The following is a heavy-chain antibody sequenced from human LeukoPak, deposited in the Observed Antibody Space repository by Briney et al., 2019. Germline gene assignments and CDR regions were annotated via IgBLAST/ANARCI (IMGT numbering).Heavy chain of an antibody. D-gene: IGHD2-2*01. CDR2: IIPIFGTA. CDR3: ARGGYCSSTSCLRGFDY. CDR1: GGTFSSYA. J-gene: IGHJ4*02. V-gene: IGHV1-69*05. Sequence: ASVKVSCKASGGTFSSYAISWVRQAPGQGLEWMGGIIPIFGTANCAQKFQGRVTITTDESTSTAYMELSSLRSEDTAVYYCARGGYCSSTSCLRGFDYWGQGTLVTVSS.